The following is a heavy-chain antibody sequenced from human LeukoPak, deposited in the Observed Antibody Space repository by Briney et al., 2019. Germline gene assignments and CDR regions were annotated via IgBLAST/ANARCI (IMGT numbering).Heavy chain of an antibody. V-gene: IGHV3-23*01. J-gene: IGHJ4*02. CDR3: AKDRAIFAVVTYFDH. CDR2: ISGSGGST. Sequence: PGGSLRLSCAASGFTFSSYAMSWVRQAPGKGLEWVSAISGSGGSTYYADSVKGRFTISRDNSKNTLYLQMNSLRAEDTAVYFCAKDRAIFAVVTYFDHWGQGTLVTVSS. D-gene: IGHD3-3*01. CDR1: GFTFSSYA.